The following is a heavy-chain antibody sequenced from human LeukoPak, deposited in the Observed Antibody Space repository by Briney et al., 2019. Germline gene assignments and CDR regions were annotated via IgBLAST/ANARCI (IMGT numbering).Heavy chain of an antibody. CDR2: MNAGNGNT. J-gene: IGHJ6*03. V-gene: IGHV1-3*01. D-gene: IGHD2-15*01. CDR1: GYTLTGYY. Sequence: ASVKVSCKASGYTLTGYYIHWLRQAPGQRPEWMGWMNAGNGNTKYSQKFQGRITLIRDTSAATAYMELSSLRHDDLAVYYCARGRGTSGSNRDFYYYYYMDVWGKGTTVTVSS. CDR3: ARGRGTSGSNRDFYYYYYMDV.